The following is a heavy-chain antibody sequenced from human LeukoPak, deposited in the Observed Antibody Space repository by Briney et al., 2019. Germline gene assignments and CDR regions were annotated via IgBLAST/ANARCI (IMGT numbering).Heavy chain of an antibody. Sequence: GGSLRLSCAASGFTFSSYAMSWVRQAPGKGLEWVSAISGSGGSTYYADSVKGRFTISRDNSKNTLYLQMNSLRAEDTAVYYCAKDTIVVVIRTYYDYWGQGTLVTVSS. V-gene: IGHV3-23*01. CDR3: AKDTIVVVIRTYYDY. CDR2: ISGSGGST. J-gene: IGHJ4*02. D-gene: IGHD3-22*01. CDR1: GFTFSSYA.